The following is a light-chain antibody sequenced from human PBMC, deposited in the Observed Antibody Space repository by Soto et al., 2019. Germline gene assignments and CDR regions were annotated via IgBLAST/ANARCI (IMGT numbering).Light chain of an antibody. CDR3: QQYNNWPPVT. CDR2: GAS. Sequence: EIVMTQSPATLSVSPGERATLSCRASQSVSGNLAWYQQKPGQAPRLLIYGASTRATGIPARFSGSGSGTEFTLPIISRQSEDVAVYYCQQYNNWPPVTFGQGTKVEIK. J-gene: IGKJ1*01. V-gene: IGKV3-15*01. CDR1: QSVSGN.